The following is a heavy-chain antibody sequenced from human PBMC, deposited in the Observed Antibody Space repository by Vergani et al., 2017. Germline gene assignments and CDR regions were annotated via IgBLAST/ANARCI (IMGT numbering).Heavy chain of an antibody. Sequence: QLQLQESGPGLVTPSETLSLTCTVSGGSISSSSYYWGWIRQPPGKGLEWIGSIYYSGSTYYNPSLKSRVTIPVDTSKNQFALKLSSVSAADTAVYYCARHLAYCGGDCHPYYYGMDVWGQXP. CDR3: ARHLAYCGGDCHPYYYGMDV. CDR2: IYYSGST. D-gene: IGHD2-21*02. J-gene: IGHJ6*02. V-gene: IGHV4-39*01. CDR1: GGSISSSSYY.